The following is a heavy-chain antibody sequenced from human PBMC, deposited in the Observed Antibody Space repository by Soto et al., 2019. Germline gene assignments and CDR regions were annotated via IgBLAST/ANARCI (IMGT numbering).Heavy chain of an antibody. V-gene: IGHV4-34*01. CDR2: INHSGST. D-gene: IGHD2-2*01. CDR3: ARGLRYCSSTSCPPSFRFDP. CDR1: GGSFSGYY. J-gene: IGHJ5*02. Sequence: SETLSLTCAVYGGSFSGYYWSWIRQPPGKGLEWIGEINHSGSTNYNPSLKSRVTISVDTSKNQFSLKLSSVTAADTAVYYCARGLRYCSSTSCPPSFRFDPWGQGTLVTVSS.